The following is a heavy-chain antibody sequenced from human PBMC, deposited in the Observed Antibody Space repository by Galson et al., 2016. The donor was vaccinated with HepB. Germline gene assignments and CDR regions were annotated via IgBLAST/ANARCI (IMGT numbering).Heavy chain of an antibody. CDR1: GFTFSNSG. D-gene: IGHD2/OR15-2a*01. J-gene: IGHJ4*02. CDR2: DSMEGRMK. CDR3: ARRHEYCPPVGCSVDY. Sequence: SLRLSYAASGFTFSNSGMHWVRQAPGKGLEWVAADSMEGRMKCYADSVKGRFTISRDNSNSMLFLQMSSLRADDTAVYYCARRHEYCPPVGCSVDYWGQGTLVSVSS. V-gene: IGHV3-30*03.